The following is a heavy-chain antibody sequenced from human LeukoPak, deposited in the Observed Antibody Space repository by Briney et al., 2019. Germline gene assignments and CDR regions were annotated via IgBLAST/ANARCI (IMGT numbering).Heavy chain of an antibody. V-gene: IGHV4-61*02. CDR1: GGSISSGGYY. CDR3: ARGAIPVALHWFDP. CDR2: IYTSGSI. J-gene: IGHJ5*02. D-gene: IGHD2-21*01. Sequence: SETLSLTCTVSGGSISSGGYYWSWVRHPAGKGLEWLGRIYTSGSIDYNPPLKSRVTMSVDTSKNQISLKLTSVTAADTAVYYCARGAIPVALHWFDPWGQGILVTVSS.